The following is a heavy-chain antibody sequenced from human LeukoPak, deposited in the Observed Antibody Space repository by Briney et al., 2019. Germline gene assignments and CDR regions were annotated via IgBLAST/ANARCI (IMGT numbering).Heavy chain of an antibody. J-gene: IGHJ3*02. V-gene: IGHV4-39*01. CDR2: IYYSGST. CDR3: ALDTVVTMVPDAFDI. CDR1: GGSISSSSYY. Sequence: SETLSLTCTVSGGSISSSSYYWGWIRQPPGKGLEWIGSIYYSGSTYYNPSLKSRVTISVDTSKNQFSLKLSSVTAADTAVYYCALDTVVTMVPDAFDIWGQGTMVTVSS. D-gene: IGHD4-23*01.